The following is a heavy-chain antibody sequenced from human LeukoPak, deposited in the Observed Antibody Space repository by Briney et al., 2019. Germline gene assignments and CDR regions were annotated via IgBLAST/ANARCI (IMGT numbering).Heavy chain of an antibody. CDR1: GSTFSSYA. V-gene: IGHV3-30*04. J-gene: IGHJ3*02. CDR3: ARGYYYDSSGYYYGSVAFDI. CDR2: ISYDGSNK. D-gene: IGHD3-22*01. Sequence: GGSLRLSCVASGSTFSSYAMHWVRQAPGKGLEWVAVISYDGSNKYYADSVKGRFTISRDNSKNTLYLQMNSLRAEDTAVYYCARGYYYDSSGYYYGSVAFDIWGQGTMVTVSS.